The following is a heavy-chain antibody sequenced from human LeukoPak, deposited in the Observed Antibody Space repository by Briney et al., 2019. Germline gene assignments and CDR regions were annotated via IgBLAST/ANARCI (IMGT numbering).Heavy chain of an antibody. D-gene: IGHD3-3*01. Sequence: GGSLRLSCAASGFTFSSYSMNWVRQAPGKGLEWVSSISSSSSYIYYADSVKGRFTISRDNAKNSLYLQMNSLRAEDTAVYYCARDPYHTIFGVAAFDYWGQGTLVTVSS. CDR2: ISSSSSYI. CDR3: ARDPYHTIFGVAAFDY. CDR1: GFTFSSYS. V-gene: IGHV3-21*01. J-gene: IGHJ4*02.